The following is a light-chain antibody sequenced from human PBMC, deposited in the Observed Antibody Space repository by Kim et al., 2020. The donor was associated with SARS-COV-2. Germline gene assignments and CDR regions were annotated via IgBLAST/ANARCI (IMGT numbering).Light chain of an antibody. CDR1: QTITTW. V-gene: IGKV1-5*01. CDR2: EVS. J-gene: IGKJ1*01. Sequence: DIQMTQSPPTLSASVGDRVTITCRASQTITTWLAWYQQKPGKAPNLLIYEVSTLEDGVPSRFSGGGSGTEFTLTIASLQPDDFATFSCHEYHNFPWTFGQGTKVDIK. CDR3: HEYHNFPWT.